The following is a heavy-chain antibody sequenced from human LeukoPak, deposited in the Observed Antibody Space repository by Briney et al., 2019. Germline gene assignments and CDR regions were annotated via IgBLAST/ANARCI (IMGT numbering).Heavy chain of an antibody. CDR1: GFTFGDYA. Sequence: GGSLRLSCTGSGFTFGDYALNWVRQAPGKGLEWVEFIRSRAYGGTPEYAASVKGRLIISRDDSKSFAYLQMNSLNTEDTAVYYCSRSGAGRDYLDSWGQGTLITVSS. J-gene: IGHJ4*02. D-gene: IGHD3-10*01. V-gene: IGHV3-49*04. CDR2: IRSRAYGGTP. CDR3: SRSGAGRDYLDS.